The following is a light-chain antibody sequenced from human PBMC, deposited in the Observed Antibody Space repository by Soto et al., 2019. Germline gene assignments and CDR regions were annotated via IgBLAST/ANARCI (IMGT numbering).Light chain of an antibody. CDR3: QAWDCRTVV. V-gene: IGLV3-1*01. J-gene: IGLJ2*01. CDR2: QDS. Sequence: SYELTQPPSGAVSPRQTASISCSGDKLGDKYACWYQQKPGQSPVMVIYQDSKRPSGIPERFSGSNSGNTATLTISGTQAMDWADYYCQAWDCRTVVFGGGTKLTVL. CDR1: KLGDKY.